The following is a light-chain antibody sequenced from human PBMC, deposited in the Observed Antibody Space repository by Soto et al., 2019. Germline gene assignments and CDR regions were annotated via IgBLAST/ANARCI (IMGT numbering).Light chain of an antibody. Sequence: EIVLTQSPATLSLSPGERATLSCRASQSVSTYLAWYQQKPGQTPRLLLYDASNRATAIPARFSDSGSGPDFTLTISSLEPEDFAVYYCMQRSNWHFTFGPGTKVDI. CDR3: MQRSNWHFT. CDR1: QSVSTY. J-gene: IGKJ3*01. V-gene: IGKV3-11*01. CDR2: DAS.